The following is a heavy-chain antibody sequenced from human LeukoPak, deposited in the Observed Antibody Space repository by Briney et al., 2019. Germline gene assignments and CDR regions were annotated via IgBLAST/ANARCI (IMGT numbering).Heavy chain of an antibody. CDR3: ARVALWHYYDSSGPPPYFDY. CDR2: INPNSGGT. V-gene: IGHV1-2*02. J-gene: IGHJ4*02. CDR1: GYTFTSYY. Sequence: ASVKVSCKASGYTFTSYYIHWVRQAPGQGLEWMGWINPNSGGTNYAQKFQGRVTMTRDTSISTAYMELRRLRSDDTAVYYCARVALWHYYDSSGPPPYFDYWGQGTLVTVSS. D-gene: IGHD3-22*01.